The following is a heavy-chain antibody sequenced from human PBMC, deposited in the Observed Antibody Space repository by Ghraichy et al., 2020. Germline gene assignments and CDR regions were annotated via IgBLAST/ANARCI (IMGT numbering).Heavy chain of an antibody. J-gene: IGHJ6*02. V-gene: IGHV3-48*02. CDR1: GFTFSSYR. Sequence: GGSLRLSCVGSGFTFSSYRMNWVRQSPGKGLEWVSYITSSGRTIFYADSVRGRFTISRDNAQNSLYLQMNSLRDEDTAVYYCARGSKVVRFYYYDGMDVWGQGTTVTVSS. CDR2: ITSSGRTI. CDR3: ARGSKVVRFYYYDGMDV. D-gene: IGHD4-23*01.